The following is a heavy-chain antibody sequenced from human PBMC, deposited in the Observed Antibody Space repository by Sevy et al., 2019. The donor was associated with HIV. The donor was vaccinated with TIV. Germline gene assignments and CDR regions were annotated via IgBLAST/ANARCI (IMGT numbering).Heavy chain of an antibody. CDR3: ATDGNSGFNWYFDL. CDR2: FDPEDGET. CDR1: GYTLTELS. J-gene: IGHJ2*01. V-gene: IGHV1-24*01. Sequence: ASVKVSCKVSGYTLTELSMHWVRQAPGKGLEWMGGFDPEDGETIYAQKFQGRVTMTEDTSTDTAYSELSSLRSEDTAVYYCATDGNSGFNWYFDLWGRGTLVTVSS. D-gene: IGHD6-19*01.